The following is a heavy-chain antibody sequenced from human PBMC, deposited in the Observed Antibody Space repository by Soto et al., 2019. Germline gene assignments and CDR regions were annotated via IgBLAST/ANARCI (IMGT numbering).Heavy chain of an antibody. J-gene: IGHJ5*02. CDR1: GDSFTSYG. CDR3: ARDQKGITMIVGGT. V-gene: IGHV1-18*01. CDR2: ISAYNGNT. D-gene: IGHD3-22*01. Sequence: QVQLVQSGAEVKKPGASVKVTCKASGDSFTSYGISWVRQAPGQGLEWMGWISAYNGNTNYAQKFQGRVTMTTDTSTSTAYMELRSLRSDDTAVYYCARDQKGITMIVGGTWGQATLVTVSS.